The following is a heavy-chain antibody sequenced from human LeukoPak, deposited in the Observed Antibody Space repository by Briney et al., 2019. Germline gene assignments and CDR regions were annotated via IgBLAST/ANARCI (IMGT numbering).Heavy chain of an antibody. CDR2: IYSGGST. D-gene: IGHD6-19*01. CDR1: GFTVSSNY. CDR3: ARIGGSGWYRGDYFDY. Sequence: GGSLRLSCAASGFTVSSNYMSWVRQAPGKGLERVSVIYSGGSTYYADSVKGRFTISRDNSKNTLYLQMNSLRAEDTAVYYCARIGGSGWYRGDYFDYWGQGTLVTVSS. V-gene: IGHV3-66*01. J-gene: IGHJ4*02.